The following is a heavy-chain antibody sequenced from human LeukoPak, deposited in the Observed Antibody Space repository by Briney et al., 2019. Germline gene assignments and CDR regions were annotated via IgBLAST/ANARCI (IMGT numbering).Heavy chain of an antibody. Sequence: PSETLSLTCTVSGGSISSYYWSWIRQPAGKGLEWIGRIYTSGSTNYNPSLESRVTMSVDTSKVQFSLKLSSVTAADTAVYYCARHRGHDSSGEFDYWGQGTLVTVSS. CDR2: IYTSGST. D-gene: IGHD3-22*01. V-gene: IGHV4-4*07. CDR3: ARHRGHDSSGEFDY. CDR1: GGSISSYY. J-gene: IGHJ4*02.